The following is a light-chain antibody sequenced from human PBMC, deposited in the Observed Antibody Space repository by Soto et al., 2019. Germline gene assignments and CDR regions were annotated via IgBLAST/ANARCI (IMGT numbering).Light chain of an antibody. J-gene: IGKJ1*01. CDR3: QQSFSTPRT. CDR2: AAS. Sequence: ISITPSPSSLSSYAVDTFPITCRTSQTISNFLNWYQQKPGKAPNLLIYAASGLQSGVPSRFSASGSGTDFTLNITSLQPEDFANYFCQQSFSTPRTFGQGTKVDIK. V-gene: IGKV1-39*01. CDR1: QTISNF.